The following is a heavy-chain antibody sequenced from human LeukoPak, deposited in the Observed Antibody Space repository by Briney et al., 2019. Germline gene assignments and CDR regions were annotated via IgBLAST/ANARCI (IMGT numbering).Heavy chain of an antibody. D-gene: IGHD3-3*01. Sequence: SETLSLTCTVSGGSISSYYWSWIRQPAGKGLEWIGRIYTSGSTNYNPSLKSRVTTSVDTSKNQFSLKPSSVTAADTAVYYCARVFLEWAFDYWGQGTLVTVSS. CDR1: GGSISSYY. CDR3: ARVFLEWAFDY. J-gene: IGHJ4*02. CDR2: IYTSGST. V-gene: IGHV4-4*07.